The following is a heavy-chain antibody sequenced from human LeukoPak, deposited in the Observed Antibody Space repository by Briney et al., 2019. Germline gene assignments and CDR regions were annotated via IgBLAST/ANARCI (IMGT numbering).Heavy chain of an antibody. CDR2: IYHSGST. V-gene: IGHV4-4*02. J-gene: IGHJ5*02. D-gene: IGHD6-13*01. Sequence: SGTLSLTCAVSGGSISSSNWWSWVRQPPGKGLEWIGEIYHSGSTNYNPSLKSRVTISVDTSKNQFSLKLSSVTAADTAVYYCARDGAGGIAAAGWVNWFDPWGQGTLVTVSS. CDR3: ARDGAGGIAAAGWVNWFDP. CDR1: GGSISSSNW.